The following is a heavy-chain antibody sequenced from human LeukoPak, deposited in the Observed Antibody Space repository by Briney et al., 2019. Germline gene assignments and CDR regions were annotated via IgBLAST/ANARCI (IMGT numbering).Heavy chain of an antibody. J-gene: IGHJ4*02. CDR1: GGSISSYY. V-gene: IGHV4-59*12. D-gene: IGHD6-13*01. Sequence: KPSETLSLTCTVSGGSISSYYWSWIRQPPGKGLEWIGYIYYSGSTNYNPPLKSRVTISVDTSKNQFSLKLSSVTAADTAVYYCARVIAAGMVDYWGQGTLVTVSS. CDR2: IYYSGST. CDR3: ARVIAAGMVDY.